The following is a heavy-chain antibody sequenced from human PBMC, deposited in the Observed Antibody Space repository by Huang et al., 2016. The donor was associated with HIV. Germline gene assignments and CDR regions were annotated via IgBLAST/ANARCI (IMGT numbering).Heavy chain of an antibody. J-gene: IGHJ4*02. CDR2: ITGRGSSS. V-gene: IGHV3-23*01. D-gene: IGHD6-13*01. CDR1: GFTFSSYA. Sequence: EVQLLESGGGLVQPGGSLRLSCAASGFTFSSYAMSWVRQAPGKGLEGVSRITGRGSSSYYADSGKGRFTISRDNSKNTLYLQMNSLRAEDTAIYYCAKADSGAAAGSLVDYWGQGTLVTVSS. CDR3: AKADSGAAAGSLVDY.